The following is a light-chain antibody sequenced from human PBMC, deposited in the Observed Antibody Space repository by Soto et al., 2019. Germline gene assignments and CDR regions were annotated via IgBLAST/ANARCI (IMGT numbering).Light chain of an antibody. V-gene: IGKV1-5*03. CDR1: QSISSW. Sequence: DIQMTQSPSTPSASVGDRVTITCRASQSISSWLAWYQQKPGKAPKLLIYEASNLESGVPSRFSGSGSGTEFTLTISSLQPDDFATYYCQQSNNYPWTFGQGTKVEIK. J-gene: IGKJ1*01. CDR2: EAS. CDR3: QQSNNYPWT.